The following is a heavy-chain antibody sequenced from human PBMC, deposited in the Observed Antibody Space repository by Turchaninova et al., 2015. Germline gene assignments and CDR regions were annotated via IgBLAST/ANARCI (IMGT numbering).Heavy chain of an antibody. D-gene: IGHD6-13*01. CDR2: FSDGGGTT. Sequence: EVQLVESGGDLVQPGGSLRLSCTASGFTFRSYGMSWVRQAPGKGLEWVSAFSDGGGTTYYADSEKGRFTISRDNSKNTVYLQMNSLRAEDTAVYYCAKKSLHSTTYDYWGQGTLVTVSS. V-gene: IGHV3-23*04. CDR1: GFTFRSYG. J-gene: IGHJ4*02. CDR3: AKKSLHSTTYDY.